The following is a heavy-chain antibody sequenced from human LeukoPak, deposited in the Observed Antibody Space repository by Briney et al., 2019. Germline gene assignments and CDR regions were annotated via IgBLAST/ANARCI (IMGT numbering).Heavy chain of an antibody. D-gene: IGHD3-10*01. CDR1: GFPFSSYA. Sequence: PGGSLRLSCAASGFPFSSYAMNWVRQAPGKGLEWVSIIFGADKNTTYYADSVKGRFTVSRDNSKNTLNLQMTDLRPEDTAIYCCAKRNTMVRGGPCFDYWGQGILVAVSS. J-gene: IGHJ4*02. CDR3: AKRNTMVRGGPCFDY. CDR2: IFGADKNTT. V-gene: IGHV3-23*01.